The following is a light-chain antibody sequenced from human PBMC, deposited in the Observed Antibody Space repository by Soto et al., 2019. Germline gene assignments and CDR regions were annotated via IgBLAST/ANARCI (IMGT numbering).Light chain of an antibody. CDR2: EVT. CDR3: SSYVGSNNLV. Sequence: QSVLTQPPSASGSPGQSLTISCSGTSSDVGGFNYVSWYQQPPGKAPKLLIYEVTKRPSGVPACFSGSKSGNTASLTVSGLQAEDEADYYCSSYVGSNNLVFGGGTKLTVL. J-gene: IGLJ2*01. CDR1: SSDVGGFNY. V-gene: IGLV2-8*01.